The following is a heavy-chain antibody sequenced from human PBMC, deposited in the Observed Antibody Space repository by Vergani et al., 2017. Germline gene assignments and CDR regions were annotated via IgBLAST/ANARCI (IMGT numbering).Heavy chain of an antibody. J-gene: IGHJ2*01. CDR2: IYNSGNG. CDR3: ASGKYYSDSTSHFRGRYFDV. V-gene: IGHV4-39*01. CDR1: GDSIISRSYY. Sequence: QMQLQESGPGLVKASETLSLTCTVSGDSIISRSYYWGWIRQPPGKGLEWIGSIYNSGNGDSSSSLESRVTISADTSKNQFSLRPTSVTAADTAVYYCASGKYYSDSTSHFRGRYFDVWGRGTLVTVPS. D-gene: IGHD3-16*01.